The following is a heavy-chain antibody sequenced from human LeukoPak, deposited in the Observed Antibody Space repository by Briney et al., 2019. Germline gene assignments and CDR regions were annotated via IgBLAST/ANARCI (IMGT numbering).Heavy chain of an antibody. CDR1: GFTFEGYD. D-gene: IGHD2-21*02. CDR3: AKESGLGGDCYSY. V-gene: IGHV3-43*02. J-gene: IGHJ4*02. Sequence: PGGSLRLSCAASGFTFEGYDIHWVRQAPGKGLEWVSRISGDGGRTHYADSVKGRFTISRDNSKNSLYLQMNSLRTEDTALYYCAKESGLGGDCYSYWGQGTLVTVSS. CDR2: ISGDGGRT.